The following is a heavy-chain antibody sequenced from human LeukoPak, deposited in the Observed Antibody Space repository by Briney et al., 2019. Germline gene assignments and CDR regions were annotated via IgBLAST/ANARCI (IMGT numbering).Heavy chain of an antibody. Sequence: SETLSLTCAVYGGSFSGYYWSWIRHPPGKGLEWIGEINHSGSTNYNPSLKSRVTISVDTSKNQSSLKLSSVTAADTAVYYCARRLRDELLYWGYFVYWGQGTLVTVSS. CDR1: GGSFSGYY. D-gene: IGHD2-2*02. CDR2: INHSGST. CDR3: ARRLRDELLYWGYFVY. J-gene: IGHJ4*02. V-gene: IGHV4-34*01.